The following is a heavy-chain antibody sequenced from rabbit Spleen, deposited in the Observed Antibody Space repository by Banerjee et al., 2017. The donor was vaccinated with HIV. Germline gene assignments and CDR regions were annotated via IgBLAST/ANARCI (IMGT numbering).Heavy chain of an antibody. J-gene: IGHJ6*01. CDR1: GFSFSSNYD. CDR3: ARDTGSSFSSYGMDL. D-gene: IGHD8-1*01. Sequence: VESGGGLVKPGTSLTLICTASGFSFSSNYDMCWVRQAPGKGLEWIGCMYTGNGKNYYANWAKGRFTISKASSTTVTLQMTRLTAADTATYFCARDTGSSFSSYGMDLWGPGTLVTVS. CDR2: MYTGNGKN. V-gene: IGHV1S40*01.